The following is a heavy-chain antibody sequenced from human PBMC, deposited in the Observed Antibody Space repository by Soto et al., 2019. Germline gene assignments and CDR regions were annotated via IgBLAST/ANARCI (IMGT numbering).Heavy chain of an antibody. CDR3: AKVRFALKYYYGLDV. D-gene: IGHD3-16*01. Sequence: EVQLVESGGVVVQPGGSLRLSCAASGLTFDDYNMHWVRQAPGKGLEWVSLINWDGSSTYYADSVKGRFTISRDNSNNTLFLQMNTLSAEDTAVYYCAKVRFALKYYYGLDVWGQGTTVSVSS. CDR2: INWDGSST. J-gene: IGHJ6*02. CDR1: GLTFDDYN. V-gene: IGHV3-43*01.